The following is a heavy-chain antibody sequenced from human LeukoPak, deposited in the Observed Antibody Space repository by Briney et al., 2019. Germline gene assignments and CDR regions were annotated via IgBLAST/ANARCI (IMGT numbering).Heavy chain of an antibody. Sequence: GGSLRLSCAASGFTFSSYSMNWVRQAPGKGLEWVSYISSSSSTIYYADSVKGRFTISRDNAKNSLYLQMNSLRAEDTAVYYCASGGIAYARGQWRDYYYYMDVWGKGTTVTVSS. CDR3: ASGGIAYARGQWRDYYYYMDV. CDR1: GFTFSSYS. V-gene: IGHV3-48*01. CDR2: ISSSSSTI. J-gene: IGHJ6*03. D-gene: IGHD6-13*01.